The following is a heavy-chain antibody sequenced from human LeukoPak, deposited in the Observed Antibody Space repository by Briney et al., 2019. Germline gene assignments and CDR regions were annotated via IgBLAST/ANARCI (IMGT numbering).Heavy chain of an antibody. CDR3: ARYYYDSSGQFDP. CDR2: IYYSGST. D-gene: IGHD3-22*01. J-gene: IGHJ5*02. V-gene: IGHV4-39*01. Sequence: PSETLSLTCTVSGGSISSSGYYWGWIRQPPGKGLEWIGSIYYSGSTYYNPSLKSRVTISVDTSKNQFSLKLSSVTAADTAVYYCARYYYDSSGQFDPWGQGTLVTVSS. CDR1: GGSISSSGYY.